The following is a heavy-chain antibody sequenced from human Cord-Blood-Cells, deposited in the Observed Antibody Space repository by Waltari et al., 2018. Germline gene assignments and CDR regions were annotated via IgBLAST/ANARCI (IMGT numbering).Heavy chain of an antibody. D-gene: IGHD2-15*01. CDR3: ARGGVVAATPYFDY. J-gene: IGHJ4*02. CDR2: ISYDGSNK. CDR1: FFHFSPSA. Sequence: QVHLVESFLGVVQPGSSLRLSFSASFFHFSPSAMTFFRQSPGKGLEWVAVISYDGSNKYYADSVKGRFTISRDNSKNTLYLQMNSLRAEDTAVYYCARGGVVAATPYFDYWGQGTLVTVSS. V-gene: IGHV3-30*04.